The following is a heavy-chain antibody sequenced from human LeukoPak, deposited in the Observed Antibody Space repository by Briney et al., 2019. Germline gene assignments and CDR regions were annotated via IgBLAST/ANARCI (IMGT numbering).Heavy chain of an antibody. CDR1: GYTFTSYA. Sequence: ASVKVSYKASGYTFTSYAMHWVRQAPGQRLEWMGWINAGNGNTKYSQKFQGRVTITRDTSASTAYMELSSLRSEDTAVYYCARGTNSGSYRYYFDYWGQGTLVTVSS. CDR2: INAGNGNT. V-gene: IGHV1-3*01. CDR3: ARGTNSGSYRYYFDY. D-gene: IGHD1-26*01. J-gene: IGHJ4*02.